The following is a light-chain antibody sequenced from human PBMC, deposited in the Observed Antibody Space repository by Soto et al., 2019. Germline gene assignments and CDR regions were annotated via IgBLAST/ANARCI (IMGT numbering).Light chain of an antibody. V-gene: IGKV3-20*01. CDR3: QQYGRPPYT. Sequence: DILLTQSPGTLSLSPGERAALSCRASQTFSSTYLAWYQQKAGQAPRLLIFGASNRATGIPDRFSGSGSETDFTLTISRLEPEDFAVYYCQQYGRPPYTFGQGTKLEIK. J-gene: IGKJ2*01. CDR2: GAS. CDR1: QTFSSTY.